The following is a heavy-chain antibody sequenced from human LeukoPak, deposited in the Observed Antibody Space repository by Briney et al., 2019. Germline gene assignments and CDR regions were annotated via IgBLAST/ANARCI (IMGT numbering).Heavy chain of an antibody. J-gene: IGHJ5*01. CDR2: INSDTGGI. CDR1: GYTLTELS. D-gene: IGHD5-24*01. Sequence: ASVKVSCKVSGYTLTELSIHWLRQAPGQGLEWMGRINSDTGGINYAQNFHGRVTMARDTSISTAYMDLNSLMSDDTAVYYCAREGGHGYNFPDFDSWGQGTLVTVSS. V-gene: IGHV1-2*06. CDR3: AREGGHGYNFPDFDS.